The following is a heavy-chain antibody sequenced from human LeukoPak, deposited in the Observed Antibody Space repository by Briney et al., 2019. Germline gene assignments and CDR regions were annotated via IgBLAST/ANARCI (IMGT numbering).Heavy chain of an antibody. CDR1: GYTFTSYY. D-gene: IGHD3-22*01. Sequence: ASVKVSRKASGYTFTSYYMHWVRQAPGQGLEWMGWISAYNGNTNYAQKLQGRVTMTTDTSTSTAYMELRSLRSDDTALYYCARDGHRMYYYGGSDYHFDYWGQGTLVTVSS. CDR2: ISAYNGNT. J-gene: IGHJ4*02. V-gene: IGHV1-18*04. CDR3: ARDGHRMYYYGGSDYHFDY.